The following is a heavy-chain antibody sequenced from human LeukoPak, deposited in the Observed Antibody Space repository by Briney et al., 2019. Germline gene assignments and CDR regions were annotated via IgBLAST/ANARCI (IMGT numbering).Heavy chain of an antibody. D-gene: IGHD3-22*01. V-gene: IGHV4-59*01. CDR2: IYYSGST. Sequence: SETLSLTCTVSGGSISSYYWSWIRQPSGKGLEWIGYIYYSGSTNYNPSLKSRVTISVDTSKNQFSLKLSSVTAADTAVYYCARDPFGDSSGYLDYWGQGTLVTVSS. CDR1: GGSISSYY. J-gene: IGHJ4*02. CDR3: ARDPFGDSSGYLDY.